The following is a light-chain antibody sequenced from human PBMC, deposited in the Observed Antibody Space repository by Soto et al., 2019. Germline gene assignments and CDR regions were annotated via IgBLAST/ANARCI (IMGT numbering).Light chain of an antibody. CDR2: RAS. Sequence: EIVMTQSPATLSVSPGERATLSCRASQSVSSNLAWYQQKPGQAPRLLIYRASTRATGIPARFSGSGSVTEFTLTISRLQSEDFAVYYCQQYNKRLTFGGGTKVEIK. J-gene: IGKJ4*01. V-gene: IGKV3-15*01. CDR3: QQYNKRLT. CDR1: QSVSSN.